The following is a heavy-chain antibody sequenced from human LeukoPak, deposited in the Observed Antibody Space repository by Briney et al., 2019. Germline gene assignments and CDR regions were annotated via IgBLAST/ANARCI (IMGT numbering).Heavy chain of an antibody. CDR3: ARTIEMATISYFDY. CDR2: ITGSTKYI. D-gene: IGHD5-24*01. J-gene: IGHJ4*02. V-gene: IGHV3-21*01. CDR1: GFTFNTYT. Sequence: PGGSLRLSCAASGFTFNTYTMNWVRQAPGKGLEWVSAITGSTKYIPSNIYYADSVKGRFTISRDNAKNSLYLQMNSLRAGDTAVYYCARTIEMATISYFDYWGQGTLVTVSS.